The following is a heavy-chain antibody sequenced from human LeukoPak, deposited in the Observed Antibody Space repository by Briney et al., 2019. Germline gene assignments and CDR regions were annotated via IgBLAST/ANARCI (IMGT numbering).Heavy chain of an antibody. J-gene: IGHJ3*02. Sequence: GGSLRLSCAASGFTFSSYAMSWVRQAPGKGLEWVSAISGSGGSTYYADSVKGRFTISRDNSKNTLYLQMNSLRAEDTAVYYCARYTANWGSSDAFDIWGQGTMVTVSS. V-gene: IGHV3-23*01. CDR2: ISGSGGST. D-gene: IGHD7-27*01. CDR3: ARYTANWGSSDAFDI. CDR1: GFTFSSYA.